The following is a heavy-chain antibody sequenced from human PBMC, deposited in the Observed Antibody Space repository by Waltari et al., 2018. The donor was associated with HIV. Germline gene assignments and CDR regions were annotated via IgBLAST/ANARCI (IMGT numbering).Heavy chain of an antibody. CDR1: GGSISSYY. J-gene: IGHJ6*02. V-gene: IGHV4-59*01. D-gene: IGHD3-22*01. CDR3: ARDYYDSSGSSYGMDV. Sequence: QVQLQESGPGLVKPSETLSLTCTVSGGSISSYYWSWIRQPPGKGLEWIGYIYYSGSTNYIPSLKSRVTISVDTSKNQFSLKLSSVTAADTAVYYCARDYYDSSGSSYGMDVWGQGTTVTVSS. CDR2: IYYSGST.